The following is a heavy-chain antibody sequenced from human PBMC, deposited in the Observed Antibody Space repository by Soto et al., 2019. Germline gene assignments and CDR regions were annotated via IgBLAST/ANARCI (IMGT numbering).Heavy chain of an antibody. J-gene: IGHJ4*02. V-gene: IGHV1-18*01. CDR1: GYTFTSYG. Sequence: QVQLVQSGAEVKKPGASVKVSCKASGYTFTSYGIIWVRQAPGQGLEWMGWISAYNGNTNYAQKLQGRVTMTTDTSTSTAYMELRSLRSDDTAVYYCARDIGDYDILTGLGRYRANFDYWGQGTLVTVSS. CDR2: ISAYNGNT. D-gene: IGHD3-9*01. CDR3: ARDIGDYDILTGLGRYRANFDY.